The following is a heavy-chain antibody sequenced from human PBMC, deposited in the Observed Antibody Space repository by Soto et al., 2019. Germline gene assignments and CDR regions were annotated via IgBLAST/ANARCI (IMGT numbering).Heavy chain of an antibody. Sequence: EAQMLESGGGSVQPGGSLRLSCAASGFTFSTYAVAWVRQSPGKGLEWVSSISASGGDTWYADSVKGRFTISRDNSKNTLYLQMNSLRVEDTAVYYCARRPTATASWGQGILVTVSS. CDR1: GFTFSTYA. CDR2: ISASGGDT. V-gene: IGHV3-23*01. J-gene: IGHJ5*02. D-gene: IGHD1-1*01. CDR3: ARRPTATAS.